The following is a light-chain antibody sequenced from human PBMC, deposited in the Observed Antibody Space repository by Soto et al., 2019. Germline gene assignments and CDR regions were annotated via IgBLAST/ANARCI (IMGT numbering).Light chain of an antibody. CDR2: DVR. J-gene: IGLJ3*02. V-gene: IGLV2-14*01. CDR1: SSDVGGYNY. CDR3: SSYAASNNFYFV. Sequence: QSVLTQPASVSGSPGQSITISCTGTSSDVGGYNYVSWYQQHPGKAPKLMIYDVRNRPSGVSNRFSGSKSGNTASLTVSGLQAEDEADYYCSSYAASNNFYFVFGGGTKVTVL.